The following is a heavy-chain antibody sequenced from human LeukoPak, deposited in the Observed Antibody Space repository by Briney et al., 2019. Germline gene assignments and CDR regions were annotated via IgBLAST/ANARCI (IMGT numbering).Heavy chain of an antibody. J-gene: IGHJ4*02. CDR1: GGSFSGYY. D-gene: IGHD1-26*01. CDR2: IYYSGST. CDR3: ARHRYSGSFAFDY. V-gene: IGHV4-59*08. Sequence: SETLSLTCAVYGGSFSGYYWSWIRQPPGKGLEWIGYIYYSGSTNYNPSLKSRVTISVDTSKNQFSLKLSSVTAADTAVYYCARHRYSGSFAFDYWGQGTPVTVSS.